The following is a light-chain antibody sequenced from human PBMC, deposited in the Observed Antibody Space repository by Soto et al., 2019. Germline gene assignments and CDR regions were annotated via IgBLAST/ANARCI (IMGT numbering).Light chain of an antibody. Sequence: EIVLTQSPGTLSLSPGERATLSCRASQSVSSTYLAWYQQKPGQAPRLLIYGASTSATGIPDRFSGSGSGTDFTLTISRLEPEDFAVYYCQHYGSSRWTFGQGTKMQIK. CDR3: QHYGSSRWT. V-gene: IGKV3-20*01. CDR2: GAS. J-gene: IGKJ1*01. CDR1: QSVSSTY.